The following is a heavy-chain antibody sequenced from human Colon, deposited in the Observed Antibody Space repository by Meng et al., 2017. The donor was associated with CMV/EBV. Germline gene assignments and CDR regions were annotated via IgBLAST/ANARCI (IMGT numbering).Heavy chain of an antibody. CDR3: AKDQGGITMIDN. J-gene: IGHJ4*02. V-gene: IGHV3-33*06. CDR2: IWYDGNDK. CDR1: GFTFSSYG. Sequence: GESLKISCAASGFTFSSYGMHWVRQAPGKGLEWVAVIWYDGNDKYYADSVKGRFIISRDNSKNTLYLQMNSLRAEDTGVYYCAKDQGGITMIDNWGQGTLVTVSS. D-gene: IGHD3-22*01.